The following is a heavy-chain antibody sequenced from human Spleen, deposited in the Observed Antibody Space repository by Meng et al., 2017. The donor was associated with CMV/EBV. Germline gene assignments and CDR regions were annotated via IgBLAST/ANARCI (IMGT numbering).Heavy chain of an antibody. Sequence: QVQLPESAPGLVKPSQTRSLPCTVSGGSISSGSYYWSWIRQPAGKGLEWIGRIYTSGSTNYNPSLKSRVTISVDTSKNQFSLKLSSVTAADTAVYYCAREYSSSPTIDYWGQGTLVTVSS. V-gene: IGHV4-61*02. CDR1: GGSISSGSYY. CDR3: AREYSSSPTIDY. D-gene: IGHD6-6*01. CDR2: IYTSGST. J-gene: IGHJ4*02.